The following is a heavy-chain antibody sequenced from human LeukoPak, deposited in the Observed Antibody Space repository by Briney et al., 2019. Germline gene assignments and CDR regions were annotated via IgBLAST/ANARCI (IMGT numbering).Heavy chain of an antibody. J-gene: IGHJ5*02. D-gene: IGHD3-10*01. Sequence: GGSLRLSCAASGFSVSDYYMNWIRQSPGKGPEWVSHITKKTAIEYADSVKDRFTISRDNANNLLLLQMDSLRPEDTGVYYCARGTYYSGSGPGNWFDPWGHGTLVTVSS. CDR2: ITKKTAI. CDR1: GFSVSDYY. CDR3: ARGTYYSGSGPGNWFDP. V-gene: IGHV3-11*01.